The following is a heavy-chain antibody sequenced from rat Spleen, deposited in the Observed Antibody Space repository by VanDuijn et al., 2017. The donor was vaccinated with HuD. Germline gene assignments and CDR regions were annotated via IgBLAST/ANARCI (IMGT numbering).Heavy chain of an antibody. CDR2: IWTGGST. CDR3: VRANRESYAHFAY. J-gene: IGHJ3*01. D-gene: IGHD1-12*01. V-gene: IGHV2-43*01. CDR1: GFSLTSYH. Sequence: VQLKESGPGLVQPSQTLSLTCTVSGFSLTSYHVSWVRQPPGKGLEWMGVIWTGGSTAYNSSFKSRLSVSRDISKSQVFLRMNSLQTEDTATYYCVRANRESYAHFAYWGQGTLVTVSS.